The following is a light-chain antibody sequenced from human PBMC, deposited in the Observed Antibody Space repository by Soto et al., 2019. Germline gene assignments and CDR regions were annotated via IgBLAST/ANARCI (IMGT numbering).Light chain of an antibody. CDR1: SSDVGGYNY. V-gene: IGLV2-11*01. CDR2: YVS. Sequence: QSALTQPRSVSGSPGQSVTISCTGTSSDVGGYNYVSWYQQHPGNAPKLMIYYVSKRPSGVPDRFSGSKSGNTASLTISGLQAEDEADYYCCSYAGSSLFGGGTKLTVL. J-gene: IGLJ2*01. CDR3: CSYAGSSL.